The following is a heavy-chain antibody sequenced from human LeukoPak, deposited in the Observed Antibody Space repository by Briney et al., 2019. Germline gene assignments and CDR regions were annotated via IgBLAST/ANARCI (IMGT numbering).Heavy chain of an antibody. D-gene: IGHD4-17*01. CDR2: IKQDGSEK. J-gene: IGHJ3*02. CDR3: AKDQYGEAFDI. V-gene: IGHV3-7*05. CDR1: GFTFSSYW. Sequence: PGGSLRLSCAASGFTFSSYWMSWVRQAPGKGLEWVANIKQDGSEKYYVDSVKGRFTISRDNAKNSLYLQMNSLRAEDTAVYYCAKDQYGEAFDIWGPGTMVTVSS.